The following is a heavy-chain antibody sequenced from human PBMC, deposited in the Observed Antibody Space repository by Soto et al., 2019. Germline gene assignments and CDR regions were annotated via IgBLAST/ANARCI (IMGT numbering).Heavy chain of an antibody. Sequence: RVSCAASGFTFSIYAMHWVRQAPGTGLEWVAVISYDGTKTYYADSVKGRFTISRDNSKNTVYLQMNSLRDEDTAVYYCAKDRGPRRQWLIDHGDYWGQGTLVTVSP. CDR3: AKDRGPRRQWLIDHGDY. CDR1: GFTFSIYA. J-gene: IGHJ4*02. CDR2: ISYDGTKT. D-gene: IGHD6-19*01. V-gene: IGHV3-30*18.